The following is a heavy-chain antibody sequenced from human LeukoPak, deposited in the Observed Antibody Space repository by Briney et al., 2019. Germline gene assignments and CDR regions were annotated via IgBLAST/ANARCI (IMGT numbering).Heavy chain of an antibody. Sequence: ASVKVSCKASGYTFTSYGISWVRQAPGQGLEWMGWISAYNGNTNYVQKLQGRVTMTTDTSTSTAYMELRSLRSDDTAVYYCARAMVVAATYHYYYGMDVWGQGTTVTVSS. V-gene: IGHV1-18*01. CDR1: GYTFTSYG. CDR3: ARAMVVAATYHYYYGMDV. CDR2: ISAYNGNT. D-gene: IGHD2-15*01. J-gene: IGHJ6*02.